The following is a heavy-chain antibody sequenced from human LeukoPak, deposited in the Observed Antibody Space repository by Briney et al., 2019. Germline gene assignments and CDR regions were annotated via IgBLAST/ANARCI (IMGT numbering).Heavy chain of an antibody. CDR2: ISYDGRNK. D-gene: IGHD4-17*01. V-gene: IGHV3-30*14. Sequence: GRSLRLSCAASGFTFSSYAMHWVRQAPGKGLEWVAVISYDGRNKYYADSVKGRFTISRDNSKNTLHLQMNSLRAEDTAVYYCARVLWSGDYPRFDYWGQGTLVTVSS. CDR3: ARVLWSGDYPRFDY. J-gene: IGHJ4*02. CDR1: GFTFSSYA.